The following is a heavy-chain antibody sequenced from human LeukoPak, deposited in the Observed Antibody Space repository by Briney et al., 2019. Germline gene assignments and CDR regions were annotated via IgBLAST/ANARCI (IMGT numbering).Heavy chain of an antibody. CDR1: GASISSYY. V-gene: IGHV4-4*07. CDR3: ARSPEYSSSSFAFDI. J-gene: IGHJ3*02. CDR2: FYASESS. Sequence: SETLSLTCIVSGASISSYYWSWIRQPAGKGLEWIGRFYASESSNYNPSLESRVTMSVDTSKNQFSLKLSSVTAADTAVYYCARSPEYSSSSFAFDIWGQGAMVTVSS. D-gene: IGHD6-6*01.